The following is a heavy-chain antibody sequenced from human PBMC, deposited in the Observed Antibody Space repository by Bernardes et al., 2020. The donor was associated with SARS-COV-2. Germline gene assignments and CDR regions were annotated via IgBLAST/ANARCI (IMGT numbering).Heavy chain of an antibody. CDR1: GATINTHY. CDR2: FFFGAFGRT. J-gene: IGHJ4*01. CDR3: ARGPPAYSSYAAPFDF. D-gene: IGHD3-16*01. Sequence: ETLSLTCSVSGATINTHYWNWIRQSPGKGLEWIGYFFFGAFGRTDYNPSLSSRVTISADKSNNQISLKLSSVTAADTATYFCARGPPAYSSYAAPFDFWGRGILVSVSS. V-gene: IGHV4-59*11.